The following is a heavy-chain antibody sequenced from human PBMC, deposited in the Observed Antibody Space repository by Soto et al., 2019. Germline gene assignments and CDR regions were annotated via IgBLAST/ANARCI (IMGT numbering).Heavy chain of an antibody. CDR2: ISYDGSNE. CDR1: GFTFSSYA. J-gene: IGHJ1*01. Sequence: QVQLVESGGGVVQPGRSLRLSCAASGFTFSSYAMHWVRQAPGKGLEWVAVISYDGSNEYYADSVKGRFTISRDNSKNTLYLQMNSLRAEDTAVYYCARPDLFWSGYLPRWTGAEYFQHWGQGTLVTVSS. CDR3: ARPDLFWSGYLPRWTGAEYFQH. V-gene: IGHV3-30-3*01. D-gene: IGHD3-3*01.